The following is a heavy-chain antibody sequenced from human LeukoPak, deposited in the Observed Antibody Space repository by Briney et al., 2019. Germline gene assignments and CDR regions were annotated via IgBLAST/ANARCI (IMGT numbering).Heavy chain of an antibody. CDR3: AELGITMIGGV. CDR1: GFTFDDYG. CDR2: ISSSGSTI. D-gene: IGHD3-10*02. J-gene: IGHJ6*04. Sequence: PGGSLRLSCAASGFTFDDYGMSWVGQAPGKGLEWVSYISSSGSTIYYADSVKGRFTISRDNAKNSLYLQMNSLRAEDTAVYYCAELGITMIGGVWGKGTTVTISS. V-gene: IGHV3-48*03.